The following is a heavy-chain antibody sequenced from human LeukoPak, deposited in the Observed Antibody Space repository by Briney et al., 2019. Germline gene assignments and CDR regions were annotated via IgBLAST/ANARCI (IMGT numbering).Heavy chain of an antibody. D-gene: IGHD2-2*01. J-gene: IGHJ3*02. V-gene: IGHV3-53*01. CDR3: AKDPEDIVVVPAAMGIVGFDI. CDR2: IYSGGST. CDR1: GFTVSSNY. Sequence: GGSLRLSCAASGFTVSSNYMSWVRQAPGKGLEWVSVIYSGGSTYYADSVKGRFTISRDNSKNTLYLQMNSLRAEDTAVYYCAKDPEDIVVVPAAMGIVGFDIWGQGTMVTVSS.